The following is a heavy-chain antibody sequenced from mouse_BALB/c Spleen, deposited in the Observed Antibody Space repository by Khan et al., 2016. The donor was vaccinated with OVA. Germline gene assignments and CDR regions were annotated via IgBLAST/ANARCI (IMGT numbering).Heavy chain of an antibody. CDR1: GYTFTSYY. V-gene: IGHV1S81*02. D-gene: IGHD1-1*02. Sequence: QVQLQQSGAELVKPGASVRLSCKASGYTFTSYYLYWVKQRPGHGLEWIGDINPSNGGTNFNENFKTKATLTVDKSSSTAYMQLSSLTSEDSAVYYCTRSGYGAFAYWCQGTLVTVSA. CDR3: TRSGYGAFAY. CDR2: INPSNGGT. J-gene: IGHJ3*01.